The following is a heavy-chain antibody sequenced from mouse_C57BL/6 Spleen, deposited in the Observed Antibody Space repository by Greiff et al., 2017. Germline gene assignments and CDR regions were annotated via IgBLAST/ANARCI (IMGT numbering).Heavy chain of an antibody. CDR1: GYTFTSYW. V-gene: IGHV1-52*01. J-gene: IGHJ1*03. CDR2: IDPSDSET. CDR3: ARPSTVVARYFDV. D-gene: IGHD1-1*01. Sequence: QVQLQQPGAELVRPGSSVKLSCKASGYTFTSYWMHWVKQRPIQGLEWIGNIDPSDSETHYNQKFKDKATLPVDKSSSTAYMQLSSLTSEDSAVYYCARPSTVVARYFDVWGTGTTVTVSS.